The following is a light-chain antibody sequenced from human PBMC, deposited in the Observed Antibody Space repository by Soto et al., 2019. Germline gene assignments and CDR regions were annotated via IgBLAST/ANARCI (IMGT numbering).Light chain of an antibody. CDR2: GSS. V-gene: IGKV3-20*01. Sequence: EIGLTQSPGTLSLSPGERATLSCRVSQSVNSNFLAWYQQKPGQAPRLLVYGSSTSAAGVPDRFSGSGSGTDFTLTISRLEPEDFAVYYCQQYGRSPLLYTDVQGTKLVVK. CDR3: QQYGRSPLLYT. J-gene: IGKJ2*01. CDR1: QSVNSNF.